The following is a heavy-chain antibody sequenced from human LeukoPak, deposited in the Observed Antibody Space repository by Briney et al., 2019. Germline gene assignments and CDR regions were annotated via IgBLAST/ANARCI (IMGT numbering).Heavy chain of an antibody. D-gene: IGHD5-18*01. CDR3: AREKWIQLWPRYFDY. CDR2: TYYRSKWYN. CDR1: GDSVSSNSAA. V-gene: IGHV6-1*01. J-gene: IGHJ4*02. Sequence: KRSQTLSLTCAISGDSVSSNSAAWNWITPSPSPGLEWLGRTYYRSKWYNDYAVSVKSRITINPDTSKNQFSLQLNSVTPEDTAVYYCAREKWIQLWPRYFDYWGQGTLVTVSS.